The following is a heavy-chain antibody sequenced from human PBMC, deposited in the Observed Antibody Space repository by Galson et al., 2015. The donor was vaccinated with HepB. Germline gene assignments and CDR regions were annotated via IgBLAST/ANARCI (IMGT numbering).Heavy chain of an antibody. CDR1: GGSFSGYY. V-gene: IGHV4-34*01. Sequence: TLSLTCAVYGGSFSGYYWSWIRQPPGKGLEWIGEINHSGSTNYNPSLKSRVTISVDTSKNQFSLKLSSVTAADTAVYYCARENSTTHQRWYIDYWGQGTLVTVSS. D-gene: IGHD5-24*01. CDR2: INHSGST. CDR3: ARENSTTHQRWYIDY. J-gene: IGHJ4*02.